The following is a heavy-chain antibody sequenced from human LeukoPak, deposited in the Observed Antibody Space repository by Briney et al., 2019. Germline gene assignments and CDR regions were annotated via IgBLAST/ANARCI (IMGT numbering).Heavy chain of an antibody. D-gene: IGHD2-2*01. CDR2: ISSSSSTI. CDR3: ARGTTSRQNTFDP. CDR1: GFTFSTYS. Sequence: GGSLRLSCAASGFTFSTYSMNWVRQAPGKGLEWVSYISSSSSTIHYADSVKGRFTISRDNAKNTLYLQMNSLRAEDTAVYYCARGTTSRQNTFDPWGQGTLVTVSS. J-gene: IGHJ5*02. V-gene: IGHV3-48*01.